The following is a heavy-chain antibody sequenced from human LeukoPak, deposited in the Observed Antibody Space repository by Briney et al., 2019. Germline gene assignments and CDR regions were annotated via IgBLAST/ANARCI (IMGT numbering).Heavy chain of an antibody. CDR2: INPKSGGT. CDR3: ARDMIQGFMGY. CDR1: GYSFTGYY. D-gene: IGHD3-16*01. V-gene: IGHV1-2*02. J-gene: IGHJ4*02. Sequence: GASVKLSCKASGYSFTGYYIQWVRQAPGQGLEWMGWINPKSGGTNYAQKFQGRVTMTSDTSISTVYMELTTLTSDDTAVFYCARDMIQGFMGYWGQGTLVTVSS.